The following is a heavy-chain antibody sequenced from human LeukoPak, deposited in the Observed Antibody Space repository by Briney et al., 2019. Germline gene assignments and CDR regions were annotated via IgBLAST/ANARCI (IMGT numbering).Heavy chain of an antibody. J-gene: IGHJ6*03. CDR2: ISPIFGTA. CDR1: GGTFSSYA. D-gene: IGHD2-2*01. CDR3: AGYPEGPVVPAAMGSDYYYYMDV. Sequence: SVKVSCKASGGTFSSYAISWVRQAPGQGLEWMGGISPIFGTANYAQKFQGRVTITADESTSTAYMELSSLRSEDTAVYYCAGYPEGPVVPAAMGSDYYYYMDVWGKGTTVTVSS. V-gene: IGHV1-69*01.